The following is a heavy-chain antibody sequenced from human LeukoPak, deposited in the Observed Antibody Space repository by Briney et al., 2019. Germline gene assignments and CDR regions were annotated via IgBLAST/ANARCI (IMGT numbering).Heavy chain of an antibody. V-gene: IGHV3-33*01. CDR3: ARKFFGWGIYPDF. CDR2: IWHDGSHK. J-gene: IGHJ4*02. Sequence: GGSLRLSCAASGFSFDTYAMHWVRQAPGQGLEWVALIWHDGSHKFYSNSVRGQFTISRDNSKNTVYLQMNNLRPDDTAVYYCARKFFGWGIYPDFGGQGPLVPVS. D-gene: IGHD3-3*01. CDR1: GFSFDTYA.